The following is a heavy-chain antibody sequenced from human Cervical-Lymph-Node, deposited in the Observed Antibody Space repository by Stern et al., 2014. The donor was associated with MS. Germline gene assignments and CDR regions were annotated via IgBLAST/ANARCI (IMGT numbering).Heavy chain of an antibody. V-gene: IGHV5-51*03. Sequence: VQLGQSGAEVKKPGESLKISCKGSGYSFATYWIGWGRQMPRKGLEGMGIIYPGYSDTRDSPSFQGQVTISADKSISTAYLHWSSLKASDTAMYYCARPGDDTAKYGLDVWGQGTTVTVSS. D-gene: IGHD5-18*01. J-gene: IGHJ6*02. CDR1: GYSFATYW. CDR2: IYPGYSDT. CDR3: ARPGDDTAKYGLDV.